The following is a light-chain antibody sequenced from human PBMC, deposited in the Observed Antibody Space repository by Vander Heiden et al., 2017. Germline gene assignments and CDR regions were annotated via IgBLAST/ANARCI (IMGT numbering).Light chain of an antibody. V-gene: IGKV1-5*03. Sequence: DIQMTQSPSTLSASVGDRVTISCRASESISSYLAWYQQKAGKAPNLLIYSASTLDSGVPSRFSGSGSGTEFTLTISSLQPDDFVTYYCLHDRRYPWSFGQGTKLEIK. CDR1: ESISSY. CDR2: SAS. J-gene: IGKJ1*01. CDR3: LHDRRYPWS.